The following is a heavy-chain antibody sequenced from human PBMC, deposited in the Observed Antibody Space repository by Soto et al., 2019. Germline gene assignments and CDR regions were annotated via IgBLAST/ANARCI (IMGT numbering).Heavy chain of an antibody. CDR1: GDSISSSSYY. D-gene: IGHD2-15*01. Sequence: PSETLSLTCTVSGDSISSSSYYWGWIRQPPGKGLEWIGSIYYSGSTYYNPSLKSRVTISVDTSKNQFSLKLSSVTAADTAVYYCARISGGLIDYWGQGTLVTVSS. V-gene: IGHV4-39*01. CDR3: ARISGGLIDY. CDR2: IYYSGST. J-gene: IGHJ4*02.